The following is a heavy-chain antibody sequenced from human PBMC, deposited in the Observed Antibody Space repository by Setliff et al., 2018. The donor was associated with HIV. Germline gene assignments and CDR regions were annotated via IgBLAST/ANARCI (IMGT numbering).Heavy chain of an antibody. CDR2: SNAYNGNT. V-gene: IGHV1-18*01. CDR3: ARDAPGNTESAPGY. J-gene: IGHJ4*02. D-gene: IGHD1-7*01. CDR1: GYTFSSDG. Sequence: ASVKVSCKASGYTFSSDGISWVRQAPGQGLEWMGWSNAYNGNTNYIEKLQGRVTMTTDTSTSTAYMVLRSLRSDDTAVYYCARDAPGNTESAPGYWGKGTLVTVSS.